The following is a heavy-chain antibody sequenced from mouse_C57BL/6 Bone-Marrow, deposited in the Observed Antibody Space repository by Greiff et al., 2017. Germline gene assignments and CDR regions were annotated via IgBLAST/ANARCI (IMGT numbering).Heavy chain of an antibody. Sequence: VQLQQSGPELVKPGASVKISCKASGYAFSSYWMNWVKQRPGKGLEWIGRIYPGDGDTNYNGKFKGKATLTADKSSSTAYMQLSSLTSEDSSVSFCASAYYGSSYYFAYWGQGPTLTVSS. J-gene: IGHJ2*01. D-gene: IGHD1-1*01. V-gene: IGHV1-82*01. CDR2: IYPGDGDT. CDR1: GYAFSSYW. CDR3: ASAYYGSSYYFAY.